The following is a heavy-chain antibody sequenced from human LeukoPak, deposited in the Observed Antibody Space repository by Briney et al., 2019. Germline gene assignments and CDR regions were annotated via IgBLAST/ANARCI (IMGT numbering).Heavy chain of an antibody. CDR3: ARDALTVGANPPGWFDP. CDR1: GYTFTSYG. Sequence: ASVKVSCKASGYTFTSYGISWVRQAPGQGLEWMGWIGAYNGNTNYAQKLQGRVTMTTDTATSTAYMELRSLRSDDTAVYYCARDALTVGANPPGWFDPWGQGTLVTVSS. J-gene: IGHJ5*02. CDR2: IGAYNGNT. D-gene: IGHD1-26*01. V-gene: IGHV1-18*01.